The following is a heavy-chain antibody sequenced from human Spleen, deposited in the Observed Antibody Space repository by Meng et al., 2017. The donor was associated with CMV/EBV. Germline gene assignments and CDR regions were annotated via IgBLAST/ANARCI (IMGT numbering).Heavy chain of an antibody. V-gene: IGHV3-30*02. CDR1: GFSFSKFG. CDR3: AKMPFKGSGPYY. CDR2: IRFDGSDD. Sequence: GGSLRLSCAASGFSFSKFGMNWVRQAPGKGLEWVAFIRFDGSDDSYAGSVKGRFTISRHNSNNTLYLQMDSLRTEDTAMYYCAKMPFKGSGPYYWGQGTLVTVSS. D-gene: IGHD3-10*01. J-gene: IGHJ4*02.